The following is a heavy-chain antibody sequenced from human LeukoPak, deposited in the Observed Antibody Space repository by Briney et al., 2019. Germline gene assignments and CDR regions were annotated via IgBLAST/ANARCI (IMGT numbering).Heavy chain of an antibody. D-gene: IGHD4-17*01. CDR2: ISSNGGST. CDR3: ARGVGDYGAFDI. J-gene: IGHJ3*02. V-gene: IGHV3-64*01. Sequence: AGGSLRLSCAASGFTFSSYAMHWVRQAPGKGLEYVSAISSNGGSTYYANSVKGRFTISRDNSKNTLYLQMGSLRAEDMAVYYCARGVGDYGAFDIWGQGTMVTVSS. CDR1: GFTFSSYA.